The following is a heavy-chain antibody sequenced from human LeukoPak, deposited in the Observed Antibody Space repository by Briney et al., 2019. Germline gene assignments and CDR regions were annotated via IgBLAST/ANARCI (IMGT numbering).Heavy chain of an antibody. CDR1: GFTVSSNY. J-gene: IGHJ4*02. CDR2: IYSGGST. D-gene: IGHD5-12*01. V-gene: IGHV3-53*01. Sequence: GGSLRPSCAASGFTVSSNYMCCVRQAPGEGLEWGSVIYSGGSTYYADSVKGRFTSSRDNSKNTLYLQMNSLRAEDTAMYYCARGGPPLHSGYDLGYWGQGTLVTVSS. CDR3: ARGGPPLHSGYDLGY.